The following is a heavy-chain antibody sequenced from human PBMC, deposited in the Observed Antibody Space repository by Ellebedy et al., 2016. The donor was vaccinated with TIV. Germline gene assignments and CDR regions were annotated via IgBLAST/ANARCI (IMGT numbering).Heavy chain of an antibody. CDR3: ATTYSSDWSPNDAFDI. D-gene: IGHD6-19*01. Sequence: MPSETLSLTCTVSSGSISSDYWSWIRQPPGKGLEWIGYIYYSGSTNYNPSLKSRVTISIDTSKNQFSLKLSSVTAADTAVYYCATTYSSDWSPNDAFDIWGQGTMVTVSS. V-gene: IGHV4-59*01. J-gene: IGHJ3*02. CDR1: SGSISSDY. CDR2: IYYSGST.